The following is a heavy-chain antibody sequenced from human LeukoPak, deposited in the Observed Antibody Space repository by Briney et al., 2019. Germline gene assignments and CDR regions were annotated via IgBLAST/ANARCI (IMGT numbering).Heavy chain of an antibody. CDR1: GYTFTGYY. Sequence: ASVKVSCKASGYTFTGYYMHWVRQAPGKGLEWMGWINPNSGGTNYAQKFQGRVTMTRDTSISTAYMELSRLRSDDTAVYYCARDAVLRYFDWLTYYFDYWGQGTLVTVSS. CDR3: ARDAVLRYFDWLTYYFDY. V-gene: IGHV1-2*02. CDR2: INPNSGGT. J-gene: IGHJ4*02. D-gene: IGHD3-9*01.